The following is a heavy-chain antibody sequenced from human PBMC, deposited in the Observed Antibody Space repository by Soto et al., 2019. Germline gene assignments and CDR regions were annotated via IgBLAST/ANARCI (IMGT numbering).Heavy chain of an antibody. Sequence: PGESLKISCKGSGYSFTSYWIGWVRQMPGKGLEWMGIIYPGDSDTRYSPSFQGQVTISADKSISTAYLQWSSLKASDTAMYYCAGGGVRGVITRTRDYYGMEDWGQGTTVTVSS. CDR3: AGGGVRGVITRTRDYYGMED. V-gene: IGHV5-51*01. CDR1: GYSFTSYW. D-gene: IGHD3-10*01. CDR2: IYPGDSDT. J-gene: IGHJ6*01.